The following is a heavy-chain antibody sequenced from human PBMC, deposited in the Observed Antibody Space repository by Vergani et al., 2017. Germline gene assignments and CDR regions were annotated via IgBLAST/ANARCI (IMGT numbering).Heavy chain of an antibody. D-gene: IGHD3-10*01. CDR2: INPNSGGT. J-gene: IGHJ5*02. CDR1: GYTFTSYG. Sequence: QVQLVQSGAEVKKPGASVKVSCKASGYTFTSYGISWVRQAPGQGLEWMGWINPNSGGTNYAQKFQGRVTMTRDTSISTAYMELSRLRSDDTAVYYCARDELVPHGMVRGVIITGWFDPWGQGTLVTVSS. CDR3: ARDELVPHGMVRGVIITGWFDP. V-gene: IGHV1-2*02.